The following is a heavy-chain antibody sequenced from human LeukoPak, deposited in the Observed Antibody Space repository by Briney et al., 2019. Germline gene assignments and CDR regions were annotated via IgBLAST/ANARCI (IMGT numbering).Heavy chain of an antibody. V-gene: IGHV3-21*01. D-gene: IGHD3-22*01. J-gene: IGHJ4*02. CDR3: VRLRRNSDTSGFYYYYDF. Sequence: GRSLRLSCLASGYPLSSYSINWVRQAPRKGLEWVSSINVRSNYIYYADSVRGRFRISRDDARDSLYLQMNSLRAEDTAVYYCVRLRRNSDTSGFYYYYDFWGQGTPVTVSS. CDR2: INVRSNYI. CDR1: GYPLSSYS.